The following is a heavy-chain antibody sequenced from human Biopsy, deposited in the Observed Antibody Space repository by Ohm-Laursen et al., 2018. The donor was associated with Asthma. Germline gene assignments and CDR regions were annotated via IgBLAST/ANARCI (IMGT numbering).Heavy chain of an antibody. V-gene: IGHV3-30*18. CDR1: GFNFHNYG. D-gene: IGHD6-13*01. CDR2: ILFDGRKI. J-gene: IGHJ4*02. CDR3: AKDRVAGRSYYFDY. Sequence: RSLRLSCAASGFNFHNYGTNWVRRAPGKGLEWVAQILFDGRKINYPDSVKGRFTISRDNSKNMVYLQMNSLRPEDTAVYYCAKDRVAGRSYYFDYWGQGSLVSVSS.